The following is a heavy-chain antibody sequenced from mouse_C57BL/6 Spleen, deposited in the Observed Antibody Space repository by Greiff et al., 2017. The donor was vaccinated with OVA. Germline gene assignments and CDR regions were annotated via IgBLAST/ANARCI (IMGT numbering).Heavy chain of an antibody. Sequence: DVKLQESGPGLVKPSQSLSLTCSVTGYSITSGYYWNWIRQPPGNKLEWMGYISYDGSNNYNPSLKNRISITRDTSKNQFFLKLNSVTTEDTATYYCARRPFYYGYDGNLAYWGQGTLVTVSA. D-gene: IGHD2-2*01. J-gene: IGHJ3*01. V-gene: IGHV3-6*01. CDR3: ARRPFYYGYDGNLAY. CDR1: GYSITSGYY. CDR2: ISYDGSN.